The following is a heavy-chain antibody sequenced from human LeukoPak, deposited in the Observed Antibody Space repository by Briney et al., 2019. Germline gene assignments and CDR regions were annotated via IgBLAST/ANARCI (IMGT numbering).Heavy chain of an antibody. CDR2: IIPIFGTA. J-gene: IGHJ3*02. D-gene: IGHD5-18*01. V-gene: IGHV1-69*05. Sequence: ASVKASCKASGGTFSSYAISWVRQAPGQGLEWMGGIIPIFGTANYAQKFQGRVTITTDESTSTAYMELSSLRSEDTAVYYCASPQPGIQLWGPGAFDIWGQGTMVTVSS. CDR3: ASPQPGIQLWGPGAFDI. CDR1: GGTFSSYA.